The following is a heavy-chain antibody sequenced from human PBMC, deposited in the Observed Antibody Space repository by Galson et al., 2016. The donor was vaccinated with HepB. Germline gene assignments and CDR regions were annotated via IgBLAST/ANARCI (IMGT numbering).Heavy chain of an antibody. CDR3: PRVSGNAFDI. Sequence: TLSLTCTVSGGSISSGGYYWSWIRQHPGKGLEWIGYINHSGTTYYNPSLKSRATISVDTSKNQFSLNLGSVTAADTAVYYCPRVSGNAFDIWGHGTTVTVSS. CDR1: GGSISSGGYY. V-gene: IGHV4-31*03. J-gene: IGHJ3*02. CDR2: INHSGTT.